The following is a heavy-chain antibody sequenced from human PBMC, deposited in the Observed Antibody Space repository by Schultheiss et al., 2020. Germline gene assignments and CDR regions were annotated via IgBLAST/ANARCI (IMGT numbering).Heavy chain of an antibody. CDR3: VKAGGSPGYSSSWYLNFDY. CDR1: GFTVSSNY. D-gene: IGHD6-13*01. Sequence: GGSLRLSCAASGFTVSSNYMSWVRQAPGKGLEYVSAISSNGGSTYYADSVKGRFTISRDNSKNTLYLQMSSLRAEDTAVYYCVKAGGSPGYSSSWYLNFDYWGQGTLVTVSS. J-gene: IGHJ4*02. V-gene: IGHV3-64D*06. CDR2: ISSNGGST.